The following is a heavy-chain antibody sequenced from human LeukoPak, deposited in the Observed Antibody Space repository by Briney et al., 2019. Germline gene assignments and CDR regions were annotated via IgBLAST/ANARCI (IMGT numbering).Heavy chain of an antibody. V-gene: IGHV4-4*07. CDR2: IHGSGST. CDR1: GDPMSSFY. D-gene: IGHD1-26*01. J-gene: IGHJ5*02. Sequence: SETLSLTCSVSGDPMSSFYWNWIRQPAGKGLEWIGRIHGSGSTNYNPSLKSRVTISIDTSNNQFSLRLRSVTAADTAVYYCARDESGNFPHWFDPWGQGTLVTVSS. CDR3: ARDESGNFPHWFDP.